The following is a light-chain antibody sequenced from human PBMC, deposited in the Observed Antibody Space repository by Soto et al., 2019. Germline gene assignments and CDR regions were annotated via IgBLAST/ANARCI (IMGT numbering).Light chain of an antibody. V-gene: IGLV2-8*01. CDR2: EVN. J-gene: IGLJ1*01. CDR3: SSYAGSSNV. Sequence: QSALTQQPSASGSHGQAVAISCTGTSSDGGGYNYVSWYQQHPGKAPKLMIYEVNKRPSGVPDRFSGSKSGNTASLTVSGLQAEDEADYYCSSYAGSSNVFGTGSKVTVL. CDR1: SSDGGGYNY.